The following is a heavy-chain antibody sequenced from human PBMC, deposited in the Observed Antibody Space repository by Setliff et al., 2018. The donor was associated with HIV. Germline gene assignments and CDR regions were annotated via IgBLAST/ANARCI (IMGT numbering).Heavy chain of an antibody. Sequence: SETLSLTCTVSGGSTDSGSYYWAWIRQPPGKGLEWIGGINHSGSTNYNPSLKSRVTISVDTSKNHFSLKLRSVTAADTAVYYCAQLGMVDDFDYWGQGTLVTVSS. CDR2: INHSGST. CDR3: AQLGMVDDFDY. D-gene: IGHD1-1*01. J-gene: IGHJ4*02. CDR1: GGSTDSGSYY. V-gene: IGHV4-39*07.